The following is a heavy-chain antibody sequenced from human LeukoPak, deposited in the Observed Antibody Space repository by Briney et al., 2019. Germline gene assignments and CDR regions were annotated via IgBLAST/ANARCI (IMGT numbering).Heavy chain of an antibody. CDR3: AKCILTGYYKGYMDV. J-gene: IGHJ6*03. D-gene: IGHD3-9*01. V-gene: IGHV3-23*01. CDR2: ISGSCGST. CDR1: GFTFSSYA. Sequence: GGSLRLSCAASGFTFSSYAMSWVRQAPGKGLEWVSTISGSCGSTYHADSVKGRFTISRDNSKNTLYLQMNSLRAEDTAVYYCAKCILTGYYKGYMDVWGKGTTVTISS.